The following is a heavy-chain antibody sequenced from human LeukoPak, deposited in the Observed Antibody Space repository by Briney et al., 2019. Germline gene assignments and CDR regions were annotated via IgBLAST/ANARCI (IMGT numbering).Heavy chain of an antibody. J-gene: IGHJ5*02. V-gene: IGHV4-59*01. D-gene: IGHD3-3*01. CDR1: GGSISSYY. CDR2: IYYSGST. CDR3: ARDNPTIYDFWSGRNWFDP. Sequence: SQTLSLTCTVSGGSISSYYWSWIRQPPGKGLEWIGYIYYSGSTNYNPSLKSRVTISVDTSKNQFSLKLSSVTAADTAVYYCARDNPTIYDFWSGRNWFDPWGQGTLVTVSS.